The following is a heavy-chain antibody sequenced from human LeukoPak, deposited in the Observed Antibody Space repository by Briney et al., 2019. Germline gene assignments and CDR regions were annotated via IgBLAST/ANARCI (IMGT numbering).Heavy chain of an antibody. D-gene: IGHD3-10*01. Sequence: SETLSLTCDVYGGSFSGNYWTWIRQPPGKGLEWLGEFTHLETTNYNPSLKSRVTVSVDTSKNQFSLRLTSVTAADTAVYFCARGNRRLGYYGSGSRLPYDSWGQGTLVTVSS. J-gene: IGHJ5*02. CDR2: FTHLETT. CDR1: GGSFSGNY. V-gene: IGHV4-34*01. CDR3: ARGNRRLGYYGSGSRLPYDS.